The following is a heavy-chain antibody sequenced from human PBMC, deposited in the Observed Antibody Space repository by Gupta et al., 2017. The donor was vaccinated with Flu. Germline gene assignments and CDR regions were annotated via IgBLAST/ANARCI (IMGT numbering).Heavy chain of an antibody. CDR2: IIPIFGTA. V-gene: IGHV1-69*06. Sequence: QVQLVQSGAEVKQPGSSVKVSCKASGCTFRSYAISWVRQAPGQGLEWMGGIIPIFGTANYAQKFQGRVTITADKSTSTAYMELSSLRSEDTAVYYCASDPLRAGCFDYWGQGTLVTVSS. J-gene: IGHJ4*02. CDR3: ASDPLRAGCFDY. D-gene: IGHD6-13*01. CDR1: GCTFRSYA.